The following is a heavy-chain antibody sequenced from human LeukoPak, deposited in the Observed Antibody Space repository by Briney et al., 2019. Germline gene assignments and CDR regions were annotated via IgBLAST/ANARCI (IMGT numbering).Heavy chain of an antibody. J-gene: IGHJ3*02. V-gene: IGHV4-38-2*02. D-gene: IGHD3-3*01. CDR2: IYHSGST. CDR3: ARRVRTIFGVVIGADAFDI. CDR1: GGSISSYY. Sequence: SETLSLTCTVSGGSISSYYWGWIRQPPGKGLEWIGSIYHSGSTYYNPSLKSRVTISVDTSKNQFSLKLSSVTAADTAVYYCARRVRTIFGVVIGADAFDIWGQGTMVTVSS.